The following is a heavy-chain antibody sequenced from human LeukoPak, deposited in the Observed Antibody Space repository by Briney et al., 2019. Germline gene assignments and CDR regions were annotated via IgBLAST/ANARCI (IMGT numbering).Heavy chain of an antibody. J-gene: IGHJ3*02. CDR3: ARVNSGLDAFDI. V-gene: IGHV3-7*03. Sequence: GGSLRLSCAASGFTFSSYWMSWVRQSRGKGLEWVANIKQDGSEKYYVDSVKGRFIISRDDSKDTLYLQMNRLRAEDTAVYYCARVNSGLDAFDIWGQGTMVSVSS. D-gene: IGHD1-26*01. CDR2: IKQDGSEK. CDR1: GFTFSSYW.